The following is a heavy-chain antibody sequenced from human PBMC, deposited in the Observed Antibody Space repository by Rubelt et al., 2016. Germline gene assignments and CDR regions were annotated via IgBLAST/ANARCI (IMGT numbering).Heavy chain of an antibody. D-gene: IGHD4-23*01. CDR3: ARGSGDYSGSYYYYGVDV. CDR1: GFSISSGYL. CDR2: IYYSGST. V-gene: IGHV4-61*01. Sequence: GLVKPSETLSLTCTVSGFSISSGYLWGWIRQPPGKGLEWIGYIYYSGSTTYNPSLKSRVIISVNTSKNQFSLNLSSLTAADTAVDYCARGSGDYSGSYYYYGVDVWGQGTTVTVSS. J-gene: IGHJ6*02.